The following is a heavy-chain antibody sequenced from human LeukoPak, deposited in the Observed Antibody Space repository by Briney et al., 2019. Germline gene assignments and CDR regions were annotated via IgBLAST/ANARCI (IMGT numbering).Heavy chain of an antibody. Sequence: KTGGSLRLSCAASGFTFSNYAMSWVRQAPGKGLEWVGRIASKTDGGTTDYAAPVKGRFTISRDDSKNTLFLQMNSLKTEDTAVYYCTTGIRGDCGQGTLVTVSS. CDR1: GFTFSNYA. J-gene: IGHJ4*02. CDR3: TTGIRGD. CDR2: IASKTDGGTT. V-gene: IGHV3-15*04.